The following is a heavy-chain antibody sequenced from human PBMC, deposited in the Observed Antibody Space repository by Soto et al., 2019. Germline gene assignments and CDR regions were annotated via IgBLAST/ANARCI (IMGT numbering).Heavy chain of an antibody. V-gene: IGHV4-34*01. J-gene: IGHJ3*02. CDR1: GGSVNSGNYY. Sequence: QVQLQQWGAGLLKPSETLFLTCAVFGGSVNSGNYYWSWIRQPPGKGLEWIGEMSHSGGTHFNPSRKSRVTISVDTSKNQFSLKMSSVTAADTDLYYCARVERGTATTVVDAFDIWGPGTMVTVSS. CDR2: MSHSGGT. D-gene: IGHD1-1*01. CDR3: ARVERGTATTVVDAFDI.